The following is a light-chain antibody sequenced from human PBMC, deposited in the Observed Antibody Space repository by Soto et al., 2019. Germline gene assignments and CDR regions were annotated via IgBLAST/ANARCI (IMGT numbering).Light chain of an antibody. CDR2: EVS. CDR3: SSFGGGNKVL. J-gene: IGLJ3*02. Sequence: QPVLTQPPSASGSPGQSVTISCTGTSSDVGGYNFVSWYQQHPGKVPKPVIFEVSKRPSGVPDRFSGSKSGNTASLTVSGLQAEDEADYYCSSFGGGNKVLFGGGTKLTVL. CDR1: SSDVGGYNF. V-gene: IGLV2-8*01.